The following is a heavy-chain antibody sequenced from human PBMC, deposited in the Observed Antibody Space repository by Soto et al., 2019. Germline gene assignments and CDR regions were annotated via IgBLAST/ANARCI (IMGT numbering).Heavy chain of an antibody. Sequence: PGESLKISCKGSGYSFTSYWIGWVRQMPGKGLEWMGIIYPGDSDTRYSPSFQGQVTISADKSISTAYLQWSSLKASDTAMYYCARTEFGVYRPTYYYYSMDFCGQGTTVTVSS. V-gene: IGHV5-51*01. CDR3: ARTEFGVYRPTYYYYSMDF. J-gene: IGHJ6*02. D-gene: IGHD2-8*01. CDR1: GYSFTSYW. CDR2: IYPGDSDT.